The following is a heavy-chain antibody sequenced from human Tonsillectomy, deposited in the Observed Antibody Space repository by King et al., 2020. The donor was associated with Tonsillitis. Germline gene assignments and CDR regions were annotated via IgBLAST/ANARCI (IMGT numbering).Heavy chain of an antibody. D-gene: IGHD1-26*01. CDR1: GYSISSGYY. V-gene: IGHV4-38-2*02. J-gene: IGHJ4*02. CDR2: MYHSGST. CDR3: AREYSGSYFDH. Sequence: VQLQESGPGLEKPSETLSLTCTVSGYSISSGYYWGWIRQPPGKGLEWIGSMYHSGSTFYNPSLKSRLTISVDTSKNQFSLKLSSVTAADTAGYYGAREYSGSYFDHWGQGTLVTVSS.